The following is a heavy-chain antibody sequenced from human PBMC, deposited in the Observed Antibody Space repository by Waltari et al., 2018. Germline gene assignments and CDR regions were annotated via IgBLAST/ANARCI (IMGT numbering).Heavy chain of an antibody. CDR2: ISXDGSIK. D-gene: IGHD3-10*01. Sequence: QVQXVVSGGXVVHPGGSLXLSCAASGFPFSTYAVHWVRQAPGKGLEWVXVISXDGSIKXNAGSVEGRXTISRDNARNTMSLQMNXXTTEDTAVXYXARXGLEWFGELFDXWGQGTXVTVSS. J-gene: IGHJ4*02. V-gene: IGHV3-30*01. CDR3: ARXGLEWFGELFDX. CDR1: GFPFSTYA.